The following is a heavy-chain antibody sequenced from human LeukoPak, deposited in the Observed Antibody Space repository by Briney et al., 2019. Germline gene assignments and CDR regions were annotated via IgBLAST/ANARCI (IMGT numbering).Heavy chain of an antibody. Sequence: ASVKVSCKVSGYTLTELSMHWVRQALGKGLEWMGGFDPEVGKTIYAQKFQGRVTMTEDTSTDTAYMGLSSLRSEDTAVYYCATRYCSGGSCPNYYYYYINVWGKGTTVTISS. CDR2: FDPEVGKT. J-gene: IGHJ6*03. V-gene: IGHV1-24*01. CDR3: ATRYCSGGSCPNYYYYYINV. D-gene: IGHD2-15*01. CDR1: GYTLTELS.